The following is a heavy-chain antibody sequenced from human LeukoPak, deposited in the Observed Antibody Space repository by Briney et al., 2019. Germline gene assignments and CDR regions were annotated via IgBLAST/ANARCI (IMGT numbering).Heavy chain of an antibody. CDR3: ARLLFDCGGDCYPDY. J-gene: IGHJ4*02. V-gene: IGHV1-58*02. CDR1: GFTFSSST. D-gene: IGHD2-21*02. CDR2: IVVGSGNT. Sequence: GASVKVSCKASGFTFSSSTMQWVRQARGQRLEWIGWIVVGSGNTNYAQKFQERVTISRDMSTSTAYMELSSLRSEDTAVYYCARLLFDCGGDCYPDYWGQGTLVTVSS.